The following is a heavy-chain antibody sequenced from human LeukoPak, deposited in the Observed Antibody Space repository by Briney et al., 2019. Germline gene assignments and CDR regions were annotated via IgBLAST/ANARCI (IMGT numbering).Heavy chain of an antibody. D-gene: IGHD3-3*01. V-gene: IGHV3-73*01. J-gene: IGHJ4*02. CDR2: IRSKANSYAT. CDR1: GFTLSGSA. Sequence: GGSLRLSCAASGFTLSGSAMHWVRQASGKGLEWVGRIRSKANSYATAYAASVKGRFTISRDDSKNTAYLQMNSLKTEDTAVYYCTRHNDDFWSGYCDYWGRGTLVTVSS. CDR3: TRHNDDFWSGYCDY.